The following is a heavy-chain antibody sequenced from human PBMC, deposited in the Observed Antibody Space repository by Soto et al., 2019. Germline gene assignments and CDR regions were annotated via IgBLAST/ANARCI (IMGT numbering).Heavy chain of an antibody. D-gene: IGHD1-26*01. Sequence: GGSLRLSCAASGFTFSYYGMHWVRQAPGKGLEWVAVISFDGSRQFYGDSVKGRFTISRDNSRNTLSLQMNSLRAEDTAVYYCANDRSGKTWSSYYGMDVWGQGTTVTVSS. CDR1: GFTFSYYG. J-gene: IGHJ6*02. CDR3: ANDRSGKTWSSYYGMDV. CDR2: ISFDGSRQ. V-gene: IGHV3-30*18.